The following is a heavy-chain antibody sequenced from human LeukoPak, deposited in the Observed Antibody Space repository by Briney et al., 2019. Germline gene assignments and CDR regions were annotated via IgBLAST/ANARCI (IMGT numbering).Heavy chain of an antibody. CDR3: ARWDSSGYYYHYFDY. J-gene: IGHJ4*02. CDR2: IYYSGST. D-gene: IGHD3-22*01. CDR1: GGSISSYY. V-gene: IGHV4-59*01. Sequence: SETLSLTCTVSGGSISSYYWSWIRQPPGKGLEWIGYIYYSGSTNYNPSLKSRVTISVDTSKNQFSLKLSSVTAADTAVYYCARWDSSGYYYHYFDYWGQGTLVTVSS.